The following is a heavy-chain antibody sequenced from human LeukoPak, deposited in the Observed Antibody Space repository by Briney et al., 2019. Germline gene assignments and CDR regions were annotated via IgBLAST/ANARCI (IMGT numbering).Heavy chain of an antibody. CDR1: GGSISSGSYY. CDR2: IYTSGST. CDR3: AREGTEDFDY. J-gene: IGHJ4*02. V-gene: IGHV4-61*02. Sequence: SQTLSLTCTVSGGSISSGSYYWSWIRQPAGKGLEWIGRIYTSGSTNYNPSLKSRVTISVDTSKNQFSLKLSSVTAADTAVYYCAREGTEDFDYWGQGTLVTVSS.